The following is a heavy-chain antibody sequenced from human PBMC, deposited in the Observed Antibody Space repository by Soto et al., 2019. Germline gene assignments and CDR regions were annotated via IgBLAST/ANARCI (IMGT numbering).Heavy chain of an antibody. CDR3: AKDTEDYYYYYMDV. V-gene: IGHV3-9*01. CDR2: ISWNSGSI. J-gene: IGHJ6*03. D-gene: IGHD2-15*01. Sequence: PGGSLRLSCAASGFTFDDYAMHWVRQAPGKGLEWVSGISWNSGSIGYADSVKGRFTISRDNAKNSLYLQMNSLRAEDTALYYCAKDTEDYYYYYMDVWGKGTTVTVSS. CDR1: GFTFDDYA.